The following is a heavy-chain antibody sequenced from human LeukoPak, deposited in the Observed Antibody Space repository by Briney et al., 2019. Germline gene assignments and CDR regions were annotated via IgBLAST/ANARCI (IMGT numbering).Heavy chain of an antibody. J-gene: IGHJ4*02. V-gene: IGHV3-21*01. D-gene: IGHD6-19*01. CDR2: ISSSSSYI. CDR1: GFTFSSYS. Sequence: RPGGSLRLSFSASGFTFSSYSMNWVRQAPGKGLEWVSSISSSSSYIYYADSVKGRFTISRDNAKNSLYLQMNSLRAEDTAVYYCARDYSSGWYYFDYWGQGTLVTVSS. CDR3: ARDYSSGWYYFDY.